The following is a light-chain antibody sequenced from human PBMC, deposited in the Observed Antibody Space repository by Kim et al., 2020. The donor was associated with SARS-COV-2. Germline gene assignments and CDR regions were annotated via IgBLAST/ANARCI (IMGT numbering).Light chain of an antibody. CDR2: ANS. V-gene: IGLV1-40*01. CDR3: QSYDSSLSGSV. Sequence: QGVTISCTGSSSNIGAGYDVHWYQQLPGTAPKLLIYANSNRPSGVPDRFSGSKSGTSASLAITGLQAEDEADYYCQSYDSSLSGSVFGGGTQLTVL. CDR1: SSNIGAGYD. J-gene: IGLJ2*01.